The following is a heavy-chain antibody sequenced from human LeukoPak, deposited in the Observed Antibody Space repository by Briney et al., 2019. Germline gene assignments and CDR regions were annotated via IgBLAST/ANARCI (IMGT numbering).Heavy chain of an antibody. CDR1: GGPISSTSYY. J-gene: IGHJ4*02. D-gene: IGHD3-16*02. CDR3: ARDGRYYDYVWGSYLGGIDY. CDR2: IYYSGST. Sequence: PSETLSLTCTVSGGPISSTSYYWGWIRQPPGKGLEWIGSIYYSGSTYYNPSLKSRVTISVDTSKNQFSLKLSSVTAADTAVFYCARDGRYYDYVWGSYLGGIDYWGQGTLVTVSS. V-gene: IGHV4-39*02.